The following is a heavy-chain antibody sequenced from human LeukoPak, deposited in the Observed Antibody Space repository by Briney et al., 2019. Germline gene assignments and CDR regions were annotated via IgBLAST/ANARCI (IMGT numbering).Heavy chain of an antibody. Sequence: GGSLRLSCAASGFTFGSYSMNWVRQAPGKGLVWVSRINSDGSSTSYADSVKGRFTITRDNAKNTLYLQMNSLRAEDAAVYYCARAASSGWSGGNWSDPWGQGTLVTVSS. J-gene: IGHJ5*02. V-gene: IGHV3-74*01. D-gene: IGHD6-19*01. CDR2: INSDGSST. CDR3: ARAASSGWSGGNWSDP. CDR1: GFTFGSYS.